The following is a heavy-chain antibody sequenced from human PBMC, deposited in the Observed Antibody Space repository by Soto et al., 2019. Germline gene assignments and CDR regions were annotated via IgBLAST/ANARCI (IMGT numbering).Heavy chain of an antibody. D-gene: IGHD6-25*01. Sequence: ASVKVSCKASGYTFTTYDVSWVRQASGQGLEWMGWMYPSNGNTGYAQKFQGRVTMTRNTSISTVYMELSGLRPDDTAVYYCARRKERSGPHYFDYWGQGTRVTVSS. CDR1: GYTFTTYD. V-gene: IGHV1-8*02. J-gene: IGHJ4*02. CDR2: MYPSNGNT. CDR3: ARRKERSGPHYFDY.